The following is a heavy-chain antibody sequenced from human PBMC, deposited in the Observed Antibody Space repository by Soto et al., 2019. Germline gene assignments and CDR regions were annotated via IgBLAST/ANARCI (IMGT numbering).Heavy chain of an antibody. Sequence: ASVKVSCKASGYTFTGYYMHWVRQAPGQGLEWMGWINPNSGGTNYAQKFQGRVTMTRDTSISTAYMELSRLRSDDTAVYYCARDILRYCSSTSCYTASDWHYGMDVWGQGTTVTVSS. CDR3: ARDILRYCSSTSCYTASDWHYGMDV. CDR1: GYTFTGYY. J-gene: IGHJ6*02. CDR2: INPNSGGT. V-gene: IGHV1-2*02. D-gene: IGHD2-2*02.